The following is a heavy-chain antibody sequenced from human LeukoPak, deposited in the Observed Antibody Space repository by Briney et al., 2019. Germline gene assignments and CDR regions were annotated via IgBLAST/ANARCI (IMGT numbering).Heavy chain of an antibody. CDR1: GFTFSNAW. CDR3: TTLTVLADAHGDY. J-gene: IGHJ4*02. CDR2: IKSKTDGGTT. D-gene: IGHD2-8*01. Sequence: GGSLRLSCTASGFTFSNAWMNWVRQTSGKGLEWVGRIKSKTDGGTTDYAAPAKGRFTISRDDSKTTLYLQMNSLKTEDTAMYYCTTLTVLADAHGDYWGQGTLVTVSS. V-gene: IGHV3-15*01.